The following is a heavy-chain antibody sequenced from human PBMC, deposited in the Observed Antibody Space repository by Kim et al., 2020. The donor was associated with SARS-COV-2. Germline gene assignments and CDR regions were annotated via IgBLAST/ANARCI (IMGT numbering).Heavy chain of an antibody. J-gene: IGHJ4*02. D-gene: IGHD3-22*01. Sequence: SVKVSCKASGGTFSSYAISWVRQAPGQGLEWMGGIIPIFGTANYAQKFQGRVTITADESTSTAYMELSSLRSEDTAVYYCASAGGKYYYDSSGYPHLDYWGQGTLVTVSS. V-gene: IGHV1-69*13. CDR2: IIPIFGTA. CDR3: ASAGGKYYYDSSGYPHLDY. CDR1: GGTFSSYA.